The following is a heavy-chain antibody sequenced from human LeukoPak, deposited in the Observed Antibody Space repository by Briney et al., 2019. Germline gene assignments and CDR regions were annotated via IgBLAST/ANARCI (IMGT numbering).Heavy chain of an antibody. V-gene: IGHV5-51*01. Sequence: HGESLKISCKGSGYIFTSYWIGWVRQMPGKGLEWMGIIYPGDSDTRYSPSFQGQVTISADKSISTAYLQWSSLKASDTAMYYCARRRYYDFWSGYYKAAFDIWGQGTMVTVSS. CDR1: GYIFTSYW. CDR2: IYPGDSDT. D-gene: IGHD3-3*01. CDR3: ARRRYYDFWSGYYKAAFDI. J-gene: IGHJ3*02.